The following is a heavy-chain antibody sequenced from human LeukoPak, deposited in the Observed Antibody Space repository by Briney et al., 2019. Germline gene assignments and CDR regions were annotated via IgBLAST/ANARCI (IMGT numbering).Heavy chain of an antibody. J-gene: IGHJ4*02. CDR1: GLTFSSDW. D-gene: IGHD2-8*01. CDR3: AREDCTIGAVCSSLLDH. CDR2: INSDASTI. V-gene: IGHV3-74*01. Sequence: GGSLRLSCAASGLTFSSDWKHWVRQVPGEGLVWVSRINSDASTINYADSVKGRFTISRDNAKNTLYLQMNNLRAEDTAVYYCAREDCTIGAVCSSLLDHWGRGTLVTVSS.